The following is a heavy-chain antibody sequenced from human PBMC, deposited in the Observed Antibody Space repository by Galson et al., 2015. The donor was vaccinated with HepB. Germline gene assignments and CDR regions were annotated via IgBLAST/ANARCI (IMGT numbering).Heavy chain of an antibody. V-gene: IGHV3-30-3*01. D-gene: IGHD3-22*01. CDR3: ARVDYYDPSSYLNIDF. Sequence: SLRLSCAAAGFTLSYYAVHWVRQAPGKGLEWVAVISHDASKKYYADSVKGRFTISRDNSKNTVYLQMNTLRAEDTAVYYCARVDYYDPSSYLNIDFWGHGTLVTVSS. CDR1: GFTLSYYA. CDR2: ISHDASKK. J-gene: IGHJ4*01.